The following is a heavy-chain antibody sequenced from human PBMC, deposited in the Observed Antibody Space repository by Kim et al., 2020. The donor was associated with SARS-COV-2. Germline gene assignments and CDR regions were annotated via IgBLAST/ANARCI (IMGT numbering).Heavy chain of an antibody. CDR2: ISGSGGST. CDR1: GFTFSSYA. CDR3: AKEQTGIAAAGYGMDV. V-gene: IGHV3-23*01. D-gene: IGHD6-13*01. Sequence: GGSLRLSCAASGFTFSSYAMSWVRQAPGKGLEWVSAISGSGGSTYYADSVKGRFTISRDNSKNTLYLQMNSLRAEDTAVYYCAKEQTGIAAAGYGMDVWGQGTTVTVSS. J-gene: IGHJ6*02.